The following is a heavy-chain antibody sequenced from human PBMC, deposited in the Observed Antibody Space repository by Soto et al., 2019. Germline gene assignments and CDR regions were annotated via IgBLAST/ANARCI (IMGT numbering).Heavy chain of an antibody. J-gene: IGHJ4*02. D-gene: IGHD4-17*01. V-gene: IGHV4-31*03. CDR1: GVSISNDVYY. CDR3: ARQEYGDYVFLDY. Sequence: QVQLQESGPGLVKPSQTLSLTCTVSGVSISNDVYYWTWIRQYPGQGLEWVGYIYYTGSTYYNPSLTSRVMMSVDTSKNQFSLKLSSVTAADTAVYYCARQEYGDYVFLDYWGQGTLVTVSS. CDR2: IYYTGST.